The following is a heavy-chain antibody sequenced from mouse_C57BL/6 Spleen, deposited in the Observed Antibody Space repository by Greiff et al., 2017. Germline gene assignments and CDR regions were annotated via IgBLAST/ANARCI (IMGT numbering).Heavy chain of an antibody. Sequence: QVQLQQPGAELVRPGTSVKLSCKASGYTFTSYWMHWVKQRPGQGLEWIGVIDPSDSYTNYNQKFEGKATLTVDTSSSTAYMQLSSLTSEDSAVYYCARGYYSNYDAMDYWGQGTSVTVSS. J-gene: IGHJ4*01. CDR3: ARGYYSNYDAMDY. CDR1: GYTFTSYW. V-gene: IGHV1-59*01. D-gene: IGHD2-5*01. CDR2: IDPSDSYT.